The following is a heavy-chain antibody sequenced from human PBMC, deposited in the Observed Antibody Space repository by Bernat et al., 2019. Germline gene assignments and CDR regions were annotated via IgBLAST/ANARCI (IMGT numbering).Heavy chain of an antibody. J-gene: IGHJ6*02. Sequence: EVQLVESGGGLVQPGGSLRLSCVASGFSFSTYWMHWVRQLPGKGLGWVSRITRDGSSTTYADSVKGRFTISRENAKNTLYLQMNSLRAEDTAVYYCARISPSYYYYGLDVWGQGTTVTVSS. V-gene: IGHV3-74*01. CDR3: ARISPSYYYYGLDV. CDR2: ITRDGSST. CDR1: GFSFSTYW.